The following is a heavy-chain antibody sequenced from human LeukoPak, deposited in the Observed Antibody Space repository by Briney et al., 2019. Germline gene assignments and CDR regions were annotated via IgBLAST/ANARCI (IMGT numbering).Heavy chain of an antibody. CDR1: GFNFSSYW. V-gene: IGHV3-7*01. D-gene: IGHD6-19*01. CDR3: ARSPYTSGWYGVGY. J-gene: IGHJ4*02. Sequence: GGSLRLSCAAYGFNFSSYWMSWVRQAQGKGLEWVANIKQDGSEKYYVDSVKGRFTISRDNAKNSLYLQLNSLRAEDTAVYYCARSPYTSGWYGVGYWGQGTLVTVSS. CDR2: IKQDGSEK.